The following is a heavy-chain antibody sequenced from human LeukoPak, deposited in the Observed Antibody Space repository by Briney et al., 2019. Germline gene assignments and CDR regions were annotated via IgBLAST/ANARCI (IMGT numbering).Heavy chain of an antibody. CDR3: TRAVAAADFSPGY. CDR1: GFTFSNAY. V-gene: IGHV3-21*01. CDR2: ISSGSRYI. D-gene: IGHD3/OR15-3a*01. J-gene: IGHJ4*02. Sequence: PGGSLRLSCAASGFTFSNAYMNWVRQAPGKGLEWIPSISSGSRYIYYADSVKGRFTISRDNANNSLYLQMNSLRAEDTAVYYCTRAVAAADFSPGYWGQGSLVTVSS.